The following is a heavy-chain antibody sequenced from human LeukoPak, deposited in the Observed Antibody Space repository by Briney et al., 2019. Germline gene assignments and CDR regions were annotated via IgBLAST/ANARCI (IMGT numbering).Heavy chain of an antibody. V-gene: IGHV1-2*02. CDR1: GYTFTGYY. J-gene: IGHJ4*02. CDR3: AREQTPGSGYGVDY. D-gene: IGHD6-25*01. Sequence: ASVKVSCKASGYTFTGYYIHWVRQAPGQGLEWMGWINPNINGTNYAQKFQGRVTMTGDRSISTAYMELSRLRSDDTAVYYCAREQTPGSGYGVDYWGRGTVVTVSS. CDR2: INPNINGT.